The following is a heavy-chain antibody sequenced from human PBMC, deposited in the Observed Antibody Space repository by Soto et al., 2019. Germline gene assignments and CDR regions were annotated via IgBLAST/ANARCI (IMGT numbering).Heavy chain of an antibody. Sequence: PGGSLRLSCAASGFTFSSYEMNWVRQAPGKGLEWVSYISSSGSNIYYADSVKGRFTISRDNGRNSLYLQMNSLRAEDTAVYYCARGNTLLGYSGQGTLVTVSS. D-gene: IGHD2-15*01. CDR1: GFTFSSYE. J-gene: IGHJ4*02. CDR3: ARGNTLLGY. CDR2: ISSSGSNI. V-gene: IGHV3-48*03.